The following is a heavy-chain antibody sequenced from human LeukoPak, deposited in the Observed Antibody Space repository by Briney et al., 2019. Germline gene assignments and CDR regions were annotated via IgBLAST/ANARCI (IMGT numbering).Heavy chain of an antibody. CDR2: IKQDGSGE. J-gene: IGHJ4*02. Sequence: GGSLRLSCVASGFTFSRYWMSWVRQAPGKGLEWVAKIKQDGSGEYYLDSVKGRFTISRDNAKNSLYLQMNSLRDEDTAVYYRAREQQLSDWGQGTLVTVSS. D-gene: IGHD3-16*02. CDR3: AREQQLSD. V-gene: IGHV3-7*01. CDR1: GFTFSRYW.